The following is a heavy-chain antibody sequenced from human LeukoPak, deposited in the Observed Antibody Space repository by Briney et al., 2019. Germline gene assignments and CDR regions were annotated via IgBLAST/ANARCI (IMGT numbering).Heavy chain of an antibody. D-gene: IGHD6-19*01. V-gene: IGHV4-4*07. Sequence: SETLSLTCTVSGGSISSYYWSWIRQPAGKGLEWIGRIYTSGSTNYNPSLKSRVTMSVDTSKNQFSLKLSSVTAADTAVYYCARDAGMAVAGWRFDPWGQGALVTVSS. CDR1: GGSISSYY. CDR3: ARDAGMAVAGWRFDP. CDR2: IYTSGST. J-gene: IGHJ5*02.